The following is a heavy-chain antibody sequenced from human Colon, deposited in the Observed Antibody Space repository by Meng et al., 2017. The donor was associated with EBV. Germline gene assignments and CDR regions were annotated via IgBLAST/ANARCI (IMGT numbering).Heavy chain of an antibody. J-gene: IGHJ4*02. CDR1: GGSISSVYW. D-gene: IGHD5-18*01. CDR2: IYHSGST. Sequence: QLRIRESGPGLVKPSETLSLTCAVSGGSISSVYWWTWVRQSPGKGLEWIGEIYHSGSTNYNPSLKSRVTISVDKSKNQFSLKLTSVTAADTAVYYCARGGYYSFDYWGQRTLVTVSS. CDR3: ARGGYYSFDY. V-gene: IGHV4-4*02.